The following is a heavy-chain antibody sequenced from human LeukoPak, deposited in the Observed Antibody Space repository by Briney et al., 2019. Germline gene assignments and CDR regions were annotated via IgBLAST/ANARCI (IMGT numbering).Heavy chain of an antibody. Sequence: SETLSLTCTVSGGSISSGDYYWSWIRQPPGKDLKWNGYIYDSGNSNYNPSLRSPVTISVVTSRNQFSLKLSSVTAADTAVYYCARAKPASYYDFWSGYSIDAFDIWGQGTMVTVSS. CDR3: ARAKPASYYDFWSGYSIDAFDI. V-gene: IGHV4-30-4*01. J-gene: IGHJ3*02. D-gene: IGHD3-3*01. CDR1: GGSISSGDYY. CDR2: IYDSGNS.